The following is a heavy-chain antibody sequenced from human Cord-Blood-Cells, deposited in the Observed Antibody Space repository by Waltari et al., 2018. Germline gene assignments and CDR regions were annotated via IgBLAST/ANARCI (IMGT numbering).Heavy chain of an antibody. CDR3: ARGGYAYYYYYYYMDV. Sequence: QVQLQQWGAGLLKPSETPSLTCAVYGGSFSGYYWSWIRQPPGKGLEWIGEINHSGSTNYNPSLKSRVTISVDTSKNQFSLKLSSVTAADTAVYYCARGGYAYYYYYYYMDVWGKGTTVTVSS. J-gene: IGHJ6*03. CDR2: INHSGST. D-gene: IGHD5-12*01. V-gene: IGHV4-34*01. CDR1: GGSFSGYY.